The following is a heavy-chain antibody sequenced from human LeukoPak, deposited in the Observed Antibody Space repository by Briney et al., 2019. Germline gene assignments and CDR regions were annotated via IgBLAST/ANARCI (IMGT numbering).Heavy chain of an antibody. J-gene: IGHJ4*02. D-gene: IGHD2-2*01. CDR1: GGSISSYY. V-gene: IGHV4-59*08. Sequence: SETLSLTCTVSGGSISSYYWGWIRQPPGKGLEWIGYIYYSGSTNYNPSPKSRVTISVDTSKNQFSLKLSSVTAADTAVYYCARQSSSSRSSGDFDYWGQGTLVTVSS. CDR3: ARQSSSSRSSGDFDY. CDR2: IYYSGST.